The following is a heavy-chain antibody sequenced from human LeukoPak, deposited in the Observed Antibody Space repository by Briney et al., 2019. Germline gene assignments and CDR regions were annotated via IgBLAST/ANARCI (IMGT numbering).Heavy chain of an antibody. D-gene: IGHD5-12*01. J-gene: IGHJ4*02. Sequence: PGGSLRLSCAASGFTFSSYAMSWVRQAPGKGLEWVSAISGSGGSTYYADSVKGRFTISRDNSKNTLYLQVHSLRAEDTAIYYCAKDRRLPWDYFDSWGQGTQVTVSS. CDR1: GFTFSSYA. CDR3: AKDRRLPWDYFDS. V-gene: IGHV3-23*01. CDR2: ISGSGGST.